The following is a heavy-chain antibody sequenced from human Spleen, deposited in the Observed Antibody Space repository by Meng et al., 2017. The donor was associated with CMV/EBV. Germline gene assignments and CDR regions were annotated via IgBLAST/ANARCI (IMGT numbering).Heavy chain of an antibody. D-gene: IGHD1-14*01. CDR3: ARDPGGEAPLDY. Sequence: CAVSGGSISSNSWWTCVRQPPGKGLEWIGEIYHRGNTNYNPSLESRVTISLDKSKNQFSLKLTSVTAADTAIYYCARDPGGEAPLDYWGQGTLVTVSS. CDR1: GGSISSNSW. CDR2: IYHRGNT. J-gene: IGHJ4*02. V-gene: IGHV4-4*02.